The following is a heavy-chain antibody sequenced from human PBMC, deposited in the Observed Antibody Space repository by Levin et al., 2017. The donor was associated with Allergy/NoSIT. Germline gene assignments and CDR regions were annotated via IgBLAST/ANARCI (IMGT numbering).Heavy chain of an antibody. V-gene: IGHV1-2*02. J-gene: IGHJ5*02. CDR1: GYTFTGYY. CDR2: INPNSGGT. CDR3: ARVPGYCSSTSCHNWFDP. D-gene: IGHD2-2*01. Sequence: GASVKVSCKASGYTFTGYYMHWVRQAPGQGLEWMGWINPNSGGTNYAQKFQGRVTMTRDTSISTAYMELSRLRSDDTAVYYCARVPGYCSSTSCHNWFDPWGQGTLVTVSS.